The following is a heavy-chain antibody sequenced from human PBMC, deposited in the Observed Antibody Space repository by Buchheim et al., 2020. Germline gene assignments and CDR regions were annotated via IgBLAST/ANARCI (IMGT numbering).Heavy chain of an antibody. CDR1: GFSFSSYW. CDR3: GGENPYGLCDFDN. J-gene: IGHJ4*02. Sequence: EVQLVESGGGLVQPGGSLRLSCGASGFSFSSYWMSWVRQAPGKGLEWVANIKEDGNHKNYVDSVKGRFIISRDNGKSSLYLQMNSLTTDDTGVYYCGGENPYGLCDFDNWGQGT. D-gene: IGHD4-17*01. V-gene: IGHV3-7*01. CDR2: IKEDGNHK.